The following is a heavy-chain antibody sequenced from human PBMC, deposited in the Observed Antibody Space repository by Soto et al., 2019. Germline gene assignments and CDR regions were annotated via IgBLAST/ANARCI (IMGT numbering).Heavy chain of an antibody. J-gene: IGHJ6*02. CDR1: GYNFSNYD. CDR3: ARKPLAVGGLSYYGMDV. D-gene: IGHD6-19*01. CDR2: INSYSGNT. Sequence: ASVKVSCKASGYNFSNYDVNWGRQAPGQGLEWMGWINSYSGNTDYAQKFQGRVSLTTETSTTTAYMEMRSLRSEDTAVYYCARKPLAVGGLSYYGMDVWGQGTTLTVPS. V-gene: IGHV1-18*04.